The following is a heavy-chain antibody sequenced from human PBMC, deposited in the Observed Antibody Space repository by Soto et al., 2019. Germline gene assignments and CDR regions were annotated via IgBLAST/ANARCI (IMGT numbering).Heavy chain of an antibody. Sequence: QVQLVQSGAEVKKPGSSVKVSCKASGGTFSSYAISWVRQAPGQGLEWMGGIIPIFGTANYAQKFQGRVTITADESTSTAYMELSSLRSEDTDVYYCARWSRLDCSGGSCYYYGMDVWGQGTTVTVSS. CDR3: ARWSRLDCSGGSCYYYGMDV. CDR2: IIPIFGTA. J-gene: IGHJ6*02. CDR1: GGTFSSYA. D-gene: IGHD2-15*01. V-gene: IGHV1-69*01.